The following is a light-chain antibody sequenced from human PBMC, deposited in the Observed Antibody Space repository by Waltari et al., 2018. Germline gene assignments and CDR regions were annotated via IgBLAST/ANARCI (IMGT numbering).Light chain of an antibody. CDR3: QQSHSIPVT. CDR1: QTISSY. J-gene: IGKJ4*01. CDR2: AAS. Sequence: DIQMTQSPSSLSAFVGDRVIITCRAGQTISSYLNWYQQKPGKAPRLLIYAASTLQSGVPSRVSGSESGTDFTLTISSLQPEDFATYYCQQSHSIPVTFGGGTKVEVK. V-gene: IGKV1-39*01.